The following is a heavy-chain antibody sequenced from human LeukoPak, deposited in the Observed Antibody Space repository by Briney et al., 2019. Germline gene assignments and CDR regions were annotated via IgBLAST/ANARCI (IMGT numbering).Heavy chain of an antibody. CDR2: INHSGST. CDR3: ASITMVRSYYYYMDV. V-gene: IGHV4-34*01. D-gene: IGHD3-10*01. Sequence: PSETLSLTCAVYGGSFSGYYWSWIRQPPGKGLEWIGEINHSGSTNYNPSLKSRVTISVDTSKNQFSLKLSSVTAADTAVYYCASITMVRSYYYYMDVWGKGTTVTVSS. CDR1: GGSFSGYY. J-gene: IGHJ6*03.